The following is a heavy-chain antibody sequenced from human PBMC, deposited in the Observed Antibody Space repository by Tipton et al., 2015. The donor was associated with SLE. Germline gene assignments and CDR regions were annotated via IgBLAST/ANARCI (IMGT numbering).Heavy chain of an antibody. V-gene: IGHV4-39*01. D-gene: IGHD1-14*01. CDR3: AGLSRTAYYFDS. CDR1: GGSITNSDYF. CDR2: VFFSGSS. Sequence: TLSLTCTVSGGSITNSDYFWGWIRQPPGKGLEWIANVFFSGSSYYNLSLKSRVTISVDTSKNQFSLKLSSVTAADAAIYYCAGLSRTAYYFDSWGQGTLLTVSS. J-gene: IGHJ4*02.